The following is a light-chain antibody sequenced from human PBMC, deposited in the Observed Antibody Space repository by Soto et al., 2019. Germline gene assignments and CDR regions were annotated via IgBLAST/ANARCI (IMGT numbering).Light chain of an antibody. J-gene: IGLJ1*01. CDR1: SSDVGGYDY. Sequence: QSVLTQPRSVSGSPGQSVTISCTGTSSDVGGYDYVSWYQQHPGKAPKLMVYAVIKRPSGVPDRFSGSKSGNTASLTISGLQAEDEADYYCCSYAGSYSYVFGTGTKLTVL. CDR3: CSYAGSYSYV. V-gene: IGLV2-11*01. CDR2: AVI.